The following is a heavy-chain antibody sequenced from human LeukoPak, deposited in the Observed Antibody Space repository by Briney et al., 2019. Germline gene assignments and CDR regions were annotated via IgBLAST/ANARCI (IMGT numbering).Heavy chain of an antibody. J-gene: IGHJ4*02. CDR1: GFTFSSYG. CDR3: AKYDGVATNLYFDY. D-gene: IGHD5-12*01. Sequence: GGSLRLSCAASGFTFSSYGMHWVRQAPGKGLEWVAVISYDGSNKYYADSVKGRFTISRDNSKNTLYLQMNSLRAEDTAVYYCAKYDGVATNLYFDYWGQGTLVTVSS. CDR2: ISYDGSNK. V-gene: IGHV3-30*18.